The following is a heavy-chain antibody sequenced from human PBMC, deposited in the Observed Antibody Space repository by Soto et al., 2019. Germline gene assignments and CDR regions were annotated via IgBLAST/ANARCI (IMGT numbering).Heavy chain of an antibody. CDR2: IIPILGIA. V-gene: IGHV1-69*02. J-gene: IGHJ6*03. Sequence: SVKVSCKASGGTFSSYTISWVRQAPGQGLEWMGRIIPILGIANYAQKFQGRVTITADKSTSTAYMELSSLRSEDTAVYYCARSPTPPDFWSGYYYYYYYMDVWGKGTTVTVSS. D-gene: IGHD3-3*01. CDR3: ARSPTPPDFWSGYYYYYYYMDV. CDR1: GGTFSSYT.